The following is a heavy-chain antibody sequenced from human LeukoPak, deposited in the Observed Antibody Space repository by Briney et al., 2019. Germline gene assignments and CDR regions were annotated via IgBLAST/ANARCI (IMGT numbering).Heavy chain of an antibody. J-gene: IGHJ4*02. CDR3: ARGQRPSITIFGVVTRKYYFDY. V-gene: IGHV1-8*01. CDR2: MNPNSGNT. Sequence: ASVKVSCKASGYTFTSYDINWVRQATGQGLEWMGWMNPNSGNTGYAQKCQGRVTMTRNTSISTAYMELRSLRSEDTAVYYCARGQRPSITIFGVVTRKYYFDYWGQGTLVTVSS. D-gene: IGHD3-3*01. CDR1: GYTFTSYD.